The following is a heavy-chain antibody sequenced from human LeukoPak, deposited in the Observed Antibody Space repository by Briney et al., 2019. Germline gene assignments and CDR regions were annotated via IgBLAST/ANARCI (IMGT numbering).Heavy chain of an antibody. D-gene: IGHD3-10*01. J-gene: IGHJ4*02. CDR2: ISGSGRNT. CDR3: AKDEGVVLSTSFDFGH. Sequence: PGGSLRLSCVVSGFTFSTYAMSWVRQAPGKGLEWVAFISGSGRNTYYADSVKGRFTISRDNFRNTLSLQMNSLRPDDTAIYYCAKDEGVVLSTSFDFGHWGQGTLVAASS. CDR1: GFTFSTYA. V-gene: IGHV3-23*01.